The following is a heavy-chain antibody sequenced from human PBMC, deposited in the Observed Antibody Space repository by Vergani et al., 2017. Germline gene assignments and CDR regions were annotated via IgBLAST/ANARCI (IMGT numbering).Heavy chain of an antibody. V-gene: IGHV4-4*02. J-gene: IGHJ6*02. CDR1: GGSIRSSNW. CDR3: AREGVIAAAGDETYYYYGMDV. D-gene: IGHD6-13*01. CDR2: IYHNGRT. Sequence: QVQLQESGPGLVKPSGTLSLTCAVSGGSIRSSNWWSWVRQPPGKGLEWIGEIYHNGRTNYNPSLKSRVTISVDKSKNQFSLKLSSVTDADTAVYYCAREGVIAAAGDETYYYYGMDVWGQGP.